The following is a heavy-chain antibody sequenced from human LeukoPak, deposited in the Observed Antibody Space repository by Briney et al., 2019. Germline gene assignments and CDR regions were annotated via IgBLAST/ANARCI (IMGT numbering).Heavy chain of an antibody. CDR1: GGSFSGYY. D-gene: IGHD1-26*01. J-gene: IGHJ6*03. V-gene: IGHV4-34*01. CDR2: INHSGST. Sequence: PSETLSLTCAVYGGSFSGYYWSWIRQPPGKGLEWIGEINHSGSTNYNPSLKSRVTISVDTSKNQFSLKLSSVTAADTAVYYCARGPGKYSGYYYYYYMDVWGKGTTVTISS. CDR3: ARGPGKYSGYYYYYYMDV.